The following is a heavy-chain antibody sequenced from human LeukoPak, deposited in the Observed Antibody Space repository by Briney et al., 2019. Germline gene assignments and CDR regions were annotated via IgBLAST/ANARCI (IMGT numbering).Heavy chain of an antibody. V-gene: IGHV1-69*13. CDR1: GGTFSSYA. J-gene: IGHJ3*02. D-gene: IGHD6-6*01. Sequence: ASVKVSCKAFGGTFSSYAISWVRQAPGQGLEWMGGIIPIFGTANYAQKFQGRVTITADESTSTAYMELSSLRSEDTAVYYCARDWRPDAFDIWGQGTMVTVSS. CDR2: IIPIFGTA. CDR3: ARDWRPDAFDI.